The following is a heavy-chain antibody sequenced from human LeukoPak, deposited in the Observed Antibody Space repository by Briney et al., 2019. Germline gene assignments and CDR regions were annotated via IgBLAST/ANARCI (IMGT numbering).Heavy chain of an antibody. Sequence: ASVKVSCKASGYTFTSYDINWVRQATGQGLEWMGWMNPNSGNTGYAQKFQGRVTMTRNTSISTAYMELSSLRSEDTAVYYCARLVGSSGRFDYWGQGTLVTVSS. J-gene: IGHJ4*02. CDR2: MNPNSGNT. V-gene: IGHV1-8*01. D-gene: IGHD6-19*01. CDR1: GYTFTSYD. CDR3: ARLVGSSGRFDY.